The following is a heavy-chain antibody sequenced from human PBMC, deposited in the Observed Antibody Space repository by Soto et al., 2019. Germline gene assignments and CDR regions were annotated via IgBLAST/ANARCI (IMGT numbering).Heavy chain of an antibody. CDR1: GTSFSGYN. CDR2: ITHGGST. CDR3: ARQSFYDSWSGYCCDQEYFAS. V-gene: IGHV4-34*01. D-gene: IGHD3-3*01. Sequence: PSETLSLSCAVYGTSFSGYNWNWIRQPPGKGLEWIGEITHGGSTNYNPSLKSRATVSVDTSRNQFSLRLTSVTAGDTAVYYCARQSFYDSWSGYCCDQEYFASWGQGALVTVSS. J-gene: IGHJ4*02.